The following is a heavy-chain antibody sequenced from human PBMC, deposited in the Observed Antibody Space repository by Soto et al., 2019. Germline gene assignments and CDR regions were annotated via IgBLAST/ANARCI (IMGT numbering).Heavy chain of an antibody. J-gene: IGHJ6*03. CDR3: AGRTVTTYYYYYMDV. Sequence: SETLSLTCTVSGGSISSYYWSWIRQPPGKGLEWIGYIYYSGSTNYNPSLKSRVTISVDTSKNQFSLKLGSVTAADTAVYYCAGRTVTTYYYYYMDVWGKGTTVTVSS. CDR2: IYYSGST. V-gene: IGHV4-59*01. CDR1: GGSISSYY. D-gene: IGHD4-17*01.